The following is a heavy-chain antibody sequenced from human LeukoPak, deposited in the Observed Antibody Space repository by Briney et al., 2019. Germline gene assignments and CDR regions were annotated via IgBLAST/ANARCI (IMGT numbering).Heavy chain of an antibody. V-gene: IGHV4-59*08. D-gene: IGHD4-11*01. CDR2: IYYSGSA. CDR1: GGSISSYY. CDR3: ARHLTSLQYFDL. J-gene: IGHJ2*01. Sequence: SETLSLTCTVSGGSISSYYWSWIRQPPGKGLEWIGYIYYSGSAYYNPSLKSRVTISVDTSKNQFSLKLSSVTAADTAVYYCARHLTSLQYFDLWGRGTLVTVSS.